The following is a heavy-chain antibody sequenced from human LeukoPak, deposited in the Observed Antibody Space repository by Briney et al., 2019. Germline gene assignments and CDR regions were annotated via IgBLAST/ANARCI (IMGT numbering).Heavy chain of an antibody. V-gene: IGHV4-39*01. CDR1: GGSISSSSYY. Sequence: SETLSLTCTVSGGSISSSSYYWGWIRQPPGKGLEWIGSIYYSGSTYYNPSLKSRVTISVDTSKNQFSLKLSSVTAADTAVYYCARHKFDPWGQRTLVTVSS. CDR3: ARHKFDP. CDR2: IYYSGST. J-gene: IGHJ5*02.